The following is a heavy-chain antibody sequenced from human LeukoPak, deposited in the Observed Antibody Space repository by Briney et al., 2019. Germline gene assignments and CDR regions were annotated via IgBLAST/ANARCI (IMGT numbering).Heavy chain of an antibody. J-gene: IGHJ5*02. V-gene: IGHV4-34*01. CDR2: INHSGGT. CDR3: ARGYHGSGSYGSSYNWFDP. CDR1: GGSFSGYY. D-gene: IGHD3-10*01. Sequence: SETLSLTCAVYGGSFSGYYWSWIRQPPGKGLEWIGEINHSGGTNYNPSLKSQVTISVDTSKNQFSLKLSSVTAADTAVYYCARGYHGSGSYGSSYNWFDPWGQGTLVTVSS.